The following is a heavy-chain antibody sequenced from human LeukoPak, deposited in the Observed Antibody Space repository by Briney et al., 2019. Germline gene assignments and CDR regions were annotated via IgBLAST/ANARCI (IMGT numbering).Heavy chain of an antibody. Sequence: GASVKVSCKASGYSFTGYYIHWVRQAPGQGLEWMAWINPSSGGTNYAQNFQGRVTMTRETSISTVYMELSSLRSDDTAVYYCTRDVDTAMTGYFDYWGQGTLVTVSS. D-gene: IGHD5-18*01. CDR2: INPSSGGT. J-gene: IGHJ4*02. CDR3: TRDVDTAMTGYFDY. V-gene: IGHV1-2*02. CDR1: GYSFTGYY.